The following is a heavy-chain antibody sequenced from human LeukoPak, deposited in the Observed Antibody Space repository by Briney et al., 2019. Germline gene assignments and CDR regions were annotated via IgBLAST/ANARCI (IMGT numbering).Heavy chain of an antibody. J-gene: IGHJ6*02. Sequence: GGSLRLSCAASGFIFSSYEMNWVRQAPGKGLEWVSYISSSGSTIYYADSVKGRFTISRDNAKNSLYLQMNSLRAEDTSVYYCARDYGPTYYYYYGMDVWGQGTTVTVSS. CDR1: GFIFSSYE. CDR3: ARDYGPTYYYYYGMDV. V-gene: IGHV3-48*03. D-gene: IGHD4-17*01. CDR2: ISSSGSTI.